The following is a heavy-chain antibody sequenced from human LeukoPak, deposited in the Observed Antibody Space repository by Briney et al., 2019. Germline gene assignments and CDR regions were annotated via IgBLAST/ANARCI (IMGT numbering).Heavy chain of an antibody. CDR3: ARVRSGNYYYGMDV. CDR1: GFTFSSYG. Sequence: GGSLRLSCAASGFTFSSYGMHWVRQAPGKGLEWVAVIWYDGSNKYYADSVKGRFTIPRDNSKNTLYLQMNSLRAEDTAVYYCARVRSGNYYYGMDVWGQGTTVTVSS. CDR2: IWYDGSNK. D-gene: IGHD1-26*01. J-gene: IGHJ6*02. V-gene: IGHV3-33*01.